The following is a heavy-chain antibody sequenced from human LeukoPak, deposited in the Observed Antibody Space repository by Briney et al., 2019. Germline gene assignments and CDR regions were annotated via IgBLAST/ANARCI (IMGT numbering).Heavy chain of an antibody. D-gene: IGHD3-16*02. CDR3: AKDSYVWGSYRCPEYHGMDV. CDR2: INWNGGNT. V-gene: IGHV3-23*01. J-gene: IGHJ6*02. Sequence: GGSLRLSCAGSGFTFSSYAMSWVRQAPGKGREWVSAINWNGGNTYYASSVKGRFTISRDNSKNTLYLQMNSLRTEDTAVDYLAKDSYVWGSYRCPEYHGMDVWGQGTRSPSP. CDR1: GFTFSSYA.